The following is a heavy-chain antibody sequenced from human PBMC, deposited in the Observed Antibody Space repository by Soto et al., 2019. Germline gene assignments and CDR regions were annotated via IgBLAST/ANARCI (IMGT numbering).Heavy chain of an antibody. J-gene: IGHJ6*02. CDR1: GGTFSNYA. Sequence: QVQLVQSGAEVKKPGSSVKVSCKASGGTFSNYAISWVRQAPGQGLELMGGIIPIFVTTNYAQKFQGRVTITADESTSTAYMELRSLRSEDTAVYYGAKSEQWFRPSYYGMDLWGQGTTVTVSS. D-gene: IGHD6-19*01. CDR2: IIPIFVTT. V-gene: IGHV1-69*01. CDR3: AKSEQWFRPSYYGMDL.